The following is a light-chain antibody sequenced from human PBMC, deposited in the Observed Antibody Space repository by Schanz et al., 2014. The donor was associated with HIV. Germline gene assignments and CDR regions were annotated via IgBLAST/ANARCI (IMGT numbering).Light chain of an antibody. CDR2: SNN. CDR1: SSNIGSNY. Sequence: QSVLTQPPSASGTPGQRVTISCSGSSSNIGSNYVYWYQQLPGTAPQLLIYSNNQRPSGVPDRFSGSKSGTSASLAISGLQSEDEADYYCAAWDDSLKGWVFGGGTKLTVL. V-gene: IGLV1-44*01. CDR3: AAWDDSLKGWV. J-gene: IGLJ3*02.